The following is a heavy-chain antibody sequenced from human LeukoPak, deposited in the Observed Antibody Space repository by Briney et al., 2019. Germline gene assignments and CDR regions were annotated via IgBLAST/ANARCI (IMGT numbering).Heavy chain of an antibody. D-gene: IGHD1-26*01. Sequence: GASVKVSCKASGYTFTGYYMHWVRQAPGQGLEWMGWINPNSGGTNYAQKFQGRVTMTRDTSISTAYMELSRLRSDDTAVYYCARDRAEWELLGVDAFDIWGQGTMVTVSS. CDR3: ARDRAEWELLGVDAFDI. V-gene: IGHV1-2*02. CDR1: GYTFTGYY. J-gene: IGHJ3*02. CDR2: INPNSGGT.